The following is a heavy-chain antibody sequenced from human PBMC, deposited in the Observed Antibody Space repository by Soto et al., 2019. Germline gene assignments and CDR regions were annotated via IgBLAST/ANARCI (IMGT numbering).Heavy chain of an antibody. Sequence: PGGSLRLSCAASGFTFNTYGMHWVRQAPGKGLEWVAVISYDGTDQYYADSVKGRFIISRDNSKNTLYLQMNSLRAEDTAIYYCAKSPNFYCSSPNCYKFYFDFWGQGA. CDR3: AKSPNFYCSSPNCYKFYFDF. J-gene: IGHJ4*02. V-gene: IGHV3-30*18. CDR2: ISYDGTDQ. CDR1: GFTFNTYG. D-gene: IGHD2-2*02.